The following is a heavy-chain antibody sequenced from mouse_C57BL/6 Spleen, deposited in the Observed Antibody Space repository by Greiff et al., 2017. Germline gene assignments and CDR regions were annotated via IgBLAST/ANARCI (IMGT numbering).Heavy chain of an antibody. V-gene: IGHV5-9*01. D-gene: IGHD2-2*01. CDR3: ARQEGYDGAMDY. CDR2: ISGGGGNT. Sequence: DVMLVESGGGLVKPGGSLKLSCAASGFTFSSYTMSWVRQTPEKRLEWVATISGGGGNTYYPDSVKGRFTISRDNAKNTLYLHMSSLRSEDTALYYCARQEGYDGAMDYWGKGTSVTGSS. CDR1: GFTFSSYT. J-gene: IGHJ4*01.